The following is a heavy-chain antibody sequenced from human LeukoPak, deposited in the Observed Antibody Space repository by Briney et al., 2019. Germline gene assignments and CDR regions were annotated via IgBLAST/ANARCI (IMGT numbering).Heavy chain of an antibody. CDR2: ISYGGSNK. CDR3: ARDAVDTANAV. D-gene: IGHD5-18*01. V-gene: IGHV3-30*04. CDR1: GFTFSSYA. Sequence: PGRSLRLSCAASGFTFSSYAMHWVRQAPGKGLEWVSVISYGGSNKYYADSVKGRFTISRDNSKNTLYLQMNSLRAEDTAVYYCARDAVDTANAVWGQGTTVTVSS. J-gene: IGHJ6*02.